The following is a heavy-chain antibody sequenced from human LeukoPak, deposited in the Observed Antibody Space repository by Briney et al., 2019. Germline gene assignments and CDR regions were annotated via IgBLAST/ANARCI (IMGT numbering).Heavy chain of an antibody. J-gene: IGHJ4*02. CDR2: IYASGTT. CDR3: ARVTGYVIEDYFDY. V-gene: IGHV4-4*07. CDR1: GDSISNYY. D-gene: IGHD3-22*01. Sequence: PSETLSLTCTVSGDSISNYYWSWIRQPAGKGLEWIGRIYASGTTNYNPSLKSRVTMSVDTSENQFSLKLSSVTAADTAVYYCARVTGYVIEDYFDYWGQGTLVTVSS.